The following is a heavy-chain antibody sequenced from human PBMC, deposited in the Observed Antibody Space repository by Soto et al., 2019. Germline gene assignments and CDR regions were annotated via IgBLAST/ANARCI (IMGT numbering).Heavy chain of an antibody. Sequence: SETLSLTCTVSGGSISSSSYYWVWIRQPPGKGLEWIGSIYYSGSTYYNPSLKNQDTISVDTSKNQYSLKLNSVTAADTAVYYFARHYKEQWLVKRLAYYYYYGMDVWGQGTTVT. D-gene: IGHD6-19*01. V-gene: IGHV4-39*01. J-gene: IGHJ6*02. CDR2: IYYSGST. CDR3: ARHYKEQWLVKRLAYYYYYGMDV. CDR1: GGSISSSSYY.